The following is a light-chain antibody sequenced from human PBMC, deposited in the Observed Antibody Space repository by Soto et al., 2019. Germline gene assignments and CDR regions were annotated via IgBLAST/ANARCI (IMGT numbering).Light chain of an antibody. CDR2: AYR. V-gene: IGKV1-12*01. CDR3: QQANTFPLT. J-gene: IGKJ4*01. CDR1: QGIATW. Sequence: DIQMTQTQSSVSASVGDRVTISCRASQGIATWLAWYQQKPGKAPKFLIYAYRSLQTEVPSRFSASGSGTDFTLTISNLQPEDFASYYCQQANTFPLTFGGGTKVQI.